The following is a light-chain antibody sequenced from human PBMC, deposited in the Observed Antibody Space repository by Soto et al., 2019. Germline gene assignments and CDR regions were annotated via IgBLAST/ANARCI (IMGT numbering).Light chain of an antibody. CDR1: QRIYSN. J-gene: IGKJ4*01. V-gene: IGKV3-15*01. CDR2: GAS. CDR3: QQYHHWPVT. Sequence: ERVMAQSPATQSVSPGERVTFSSRASQRIYSNLAWYQHTPGQAPRLLISGASTGATGLPSRFSGSGSGTDFTLTINSLQSEDAAVYYCQQYHHWPVTFGGGTKVDIK.